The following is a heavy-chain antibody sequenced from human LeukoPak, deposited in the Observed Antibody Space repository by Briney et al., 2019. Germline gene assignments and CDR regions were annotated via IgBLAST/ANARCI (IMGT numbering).Heavy chain of an antibody. D-gene: IGHD4-17*01. CDR2: ISSSGSMI. V-gene: IGHV3-48*04. CDR3: ASSQTTVTTRLGPFDY. Sequence: PGGSLRLSCAASGFTFSSYAMSWVRQAPGKGLEWLSYISSSGSMIYYADSVKGRFTLSRDNAKASLYLQMNSLRAEDTAVYYCASSQTTVTTRLGPFDYWGQGTLVTVSS. J-gene: IGHJ4*02. CDR1: GFTFSSYA.